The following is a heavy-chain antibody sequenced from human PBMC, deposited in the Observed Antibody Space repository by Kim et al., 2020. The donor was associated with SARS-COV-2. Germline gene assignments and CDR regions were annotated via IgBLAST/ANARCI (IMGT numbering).Heavy chain of an antibody. J-gene: IGHJ3*02. CDR2: IISIFGTA. V-gene: IGHV1-69*13. Sequence: SVKVSCKASGGTFSSYAISWVRQAPGQGLEWMGGIISIFGTANYAQKFQGRVTITADESTSTAYMELSSLRSEDTAVYYCAREYITMIGGAFDIWGQGTMVTVSS. CDR3: AREYITMIGGAFDI. D-gene: IGHD3-22*01. CDR1: GGTFSSYA.